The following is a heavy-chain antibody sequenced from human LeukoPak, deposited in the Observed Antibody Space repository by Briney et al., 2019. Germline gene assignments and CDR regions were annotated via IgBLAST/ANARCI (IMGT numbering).Heavy chain of an antibody. Sequence: PGGSLRLSCAASGFTFSRYEMNWVRQAPGKELEWVAYITSSGSPIFYADSVKGRFTISRDNSKNTLYLQMNSLRAEDTAVYYCAKCADSRDYYYGMDVWGQGTTVTVSS. CDR1: GFTFSRYE. D-gene: IGHD3-22*01. CDR2: ITSSGSPI. J-gene: IGHJ6*02. V-gene: IGHV3-48*03. CDR3: AKCADSRDYYYGMDV.